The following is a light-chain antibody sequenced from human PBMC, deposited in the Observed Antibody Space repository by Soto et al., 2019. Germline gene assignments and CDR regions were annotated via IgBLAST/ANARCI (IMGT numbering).Light chain of an antibody. J-gene: IGKJ1*01. CDR1: QSVSSSY. CDR2: GAS. V-gene: IGKV3-20*01. Sequence: EIVLTQSPGTLSFSPGGKDTLPCRASQSVSSSYLAWYQQNRGQAPRLLIYGASSRAPGIPDRFGGSGSGTDFTLTISRLEPEDFAVYYCQQYGSSRWTFGQGTKVDIK. CDR3: QQYGSSRWT.